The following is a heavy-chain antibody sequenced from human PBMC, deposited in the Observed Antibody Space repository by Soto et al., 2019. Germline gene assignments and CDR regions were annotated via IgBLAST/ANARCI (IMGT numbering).Heavy chain of an antibody. CDR1: GFTFSSYS. Sequence: GGSLRLSCAASGFTFSSYSMNWVRQAPGKGLEWVSYISSSSSTIYYADSVKGRFTISRDNAKNSLYLQMNSLRAEDTAVYYWAVDLCSSTSCKKFDPWGQETLVTVSS. CDR2: ISSSSSTI. J-gene: IGHJ5*02. CDR3: AVDLCSSTSCKKFDP. D-gene: IGHD2-2*01. V-gene: IGHV3-48*01.